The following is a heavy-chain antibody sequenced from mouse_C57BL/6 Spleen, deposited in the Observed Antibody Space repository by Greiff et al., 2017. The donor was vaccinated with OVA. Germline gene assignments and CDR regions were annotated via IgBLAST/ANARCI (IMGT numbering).Heavy chain of an antibody. CDR3: ARRGGRYYFDY. D-gene: IGHD1-1*02. CDR2: IDPSDSET. J-gene: IGHJ2*01. V-gene: IGHV1-52*01. Sequence: QVQLHQPGAELVRPGSSVKLSCKASGYTFTSYWMHWVKQRPIQGLEWIGNIDPSDSETHYNQKFKDKATLTVDKSSSTAYMQLSSLTSEDSAVYYCARRGGRYYFDYWGQGTTLTVSS. CDR1: GYTFTSYW.